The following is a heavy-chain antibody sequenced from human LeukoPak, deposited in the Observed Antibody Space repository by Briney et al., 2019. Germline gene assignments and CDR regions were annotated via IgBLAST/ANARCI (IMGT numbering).Heavy chain of an antibody. D-gene: IGHD2-15*01. CDR2: INPNSGGT. V-gene: IGHV1-2*02. J-gene: IGHJ4*02. CDR1: GYTFTGYY. Sequence: ASVKVSCKASGYTFTGYYMHWVRQAPGQGLEWMGWINPNSGGTNYAQKFQGRVTMTRDTSISTAYMELSRLRPDDTAVYYCARAPYCSGGSCYDYWGQGTLVTVSS. CDR3: ARAPYCSGGSCYDY.